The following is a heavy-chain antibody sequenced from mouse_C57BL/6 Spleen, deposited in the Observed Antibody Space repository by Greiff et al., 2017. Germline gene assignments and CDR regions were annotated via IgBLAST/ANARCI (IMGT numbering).Heavy chain of an antibody. Sequence: EVQLQQSGAELVKPGASVKLSCTASGFTITGYYMHWVKQRTGQGLEWIGRIYPEDGATKYAAKFQGKDTITADTTSNTAYLQLSSLTSEEADVYYSARDGYSWSAYWGQGTLVTVSA. CDR3: ARDGYSWSAY. CDR2: IYPEDGAT. D-gene: IGHD2-3*01. J-gene: IGHJ3*01. CDR1: GFTITGYY. V-gene: IGHV14-2*01.